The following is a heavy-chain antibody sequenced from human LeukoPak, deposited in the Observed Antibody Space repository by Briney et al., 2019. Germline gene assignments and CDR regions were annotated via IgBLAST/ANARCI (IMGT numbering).Heavy chain of an antibody. CDR2: IYHSGST. D-gene: IGHD5-12*01. J-gene: IGHJ3*02. CDR3: ARVFISPIAATIDAFDI. V-gene: IGHV4-38-2*02. CDR1: GYSISSGYY. Sequence: PSETLSLTCTVSGYSISSGYYWGWIRQPPGKGLEWIGSIYHSGSTYYNPSLKSRVTISVDTSKNQFSLKLSSVTAADTAVYYCARVFISPIAATIDAFDIWGQGTMVTVSS.